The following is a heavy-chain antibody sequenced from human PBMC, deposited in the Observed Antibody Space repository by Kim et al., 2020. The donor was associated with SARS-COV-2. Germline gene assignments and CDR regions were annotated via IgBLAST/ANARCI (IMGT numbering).Heavy chain of an antibody. D-gene: IGHD3-10*01. Sequence: LKSRATISVATSKNQFSLKLSSVTAADPAVYYCARARFAYYYGSGSLDYWGQGTLVTVSS. V-gene: IGHV4-59*01. J-gene: IGHJ4*02. CDR3: ARARFAYYYGSGSLDY.